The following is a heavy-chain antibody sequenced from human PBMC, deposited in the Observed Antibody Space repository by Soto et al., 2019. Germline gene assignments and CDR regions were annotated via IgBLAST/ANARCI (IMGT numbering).Heavy chain of an antibody. CDR2: ISSSSSYT. D-gene: IGHD1-26*01. CDR1: GFTFSDYY. V-gene: IGHV3-11*06. CDR3: ARDHGSSGGMDV. Sequence: LRLSCAASGFTFSDYYMSWIRQAPGKGLEWVSYISSSSSYTNYADSVKGRFTISRDNAKNSLYLQMNSLRAEDTAVYYCARDHGSSGGMDVWGQGTTVTVSS. J-gene: IGHJ6*02.